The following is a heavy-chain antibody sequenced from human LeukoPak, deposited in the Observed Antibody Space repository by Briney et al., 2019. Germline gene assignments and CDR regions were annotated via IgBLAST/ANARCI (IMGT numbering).Heavy chain of an antibody. V-gene: IGHV4-59*11. CDR3: ARDAVTESTTDY. Sequence: SETLSLTCTVSGASIRSHYWSWIRQPPGKGLEWIGYMYYSGNSNYNPALKSRVTISVDTSKNQFSLKMISVTPADTAVFYCARDAVTESTTDYWGQGTLVTVSS. CDR2: MYYSGNS. CDR1: GASIRSHY. D-gene: IGHD2-21*02. J-gene: IGHJ4*02.